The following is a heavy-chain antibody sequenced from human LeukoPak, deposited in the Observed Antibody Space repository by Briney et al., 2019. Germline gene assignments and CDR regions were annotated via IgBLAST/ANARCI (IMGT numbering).Heavy chain of an antibody. CDR3: ARGKDDAFDI. V-gene: IGHV3-NL1*01. CDR2: IYSGGST. J-gene: IGHJ3*02. Sequence: PGGSLRLSCAASGFTFSSYGMHWVRQAPGKGLEWVSVIYSGGSTYYADPVKGRFTISRDNSKNTLYLQMNSLRAEDTAMYYCARGKDDAFDIWGQGTMVTVSS. CDR1: GFTFSSYG.